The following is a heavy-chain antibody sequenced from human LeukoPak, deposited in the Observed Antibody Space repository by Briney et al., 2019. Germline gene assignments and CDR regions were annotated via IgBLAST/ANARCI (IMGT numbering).Heavy chain of an antibody. V-gene: IGHV3-7*01. D-gene: IGHD2/OR15-2a*01. Sequence: GGSLRLSCAASGFTFSSDWMSWVRQARGRGRGWVANIKQDGSEKYYVDSVKGRFTISRDNAKNSLYLQMNSLRAEDTAVYYCARVGLLSSTYFDYWGQGTLVTVSS. CDR1: GFTFSSDW. CDR3: ARVGLLSSTYFDY. J-gene: IGHJ4*02. CDR2: IKQDGSEK.